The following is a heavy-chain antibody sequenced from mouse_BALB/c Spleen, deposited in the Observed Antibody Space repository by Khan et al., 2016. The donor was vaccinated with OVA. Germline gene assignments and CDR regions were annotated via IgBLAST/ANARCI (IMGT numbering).Heavy chain of an antibody. V-gene: IGHV2-6*02. J-gene: IGHJ4*01. CDR1: GFSLTSYG. D-gene: IGHD1-1*01. CDR2: IWSDGFT. CDR3: ARGIYYFGSRYMDY. Sequence: QVQLKQSGPGLVAPSQSLSITCTVSGFSLTSYGVHWVRQPPGKGLEWLVVIWSDGFTTYNSTLKSRLSLNRDNSKSQVFLKMNSLQPDDTAMYYCARGIYYFGSRYMDYWGQGTSVTVSS.